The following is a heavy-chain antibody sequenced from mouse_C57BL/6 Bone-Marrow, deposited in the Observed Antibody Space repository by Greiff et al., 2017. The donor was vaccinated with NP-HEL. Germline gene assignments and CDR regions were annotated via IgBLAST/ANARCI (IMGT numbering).Heavy chain of an antibody. V-gene: IGHV5-17*01. Sequence: EVKLVESGGGLVKPGGSLTLSCAASGFTFSDYGMHWVRQAPEKGLEWVAYISSGSSTIYYADTVKGRFTISRDNAKNTLFLQMTSLRSEDTAMYYCARSRKGDVWGTGTTVTVSS. CDR3: ARSRKGDV. CDR2: ISSGSSTI. J-gene: IGHJ1*03. CDR1: GFTFSDYG.